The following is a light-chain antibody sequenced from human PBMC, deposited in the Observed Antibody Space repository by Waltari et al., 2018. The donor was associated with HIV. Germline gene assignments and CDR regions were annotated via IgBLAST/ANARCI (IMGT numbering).Light chain of an antibody. Sequence: QAVLTQPASLSASPGASASLTCTLRRGINVGTYRIYWYQQKPGSPPRYLLRYRSDSDKEQGFGVPSRFAGSKDASANAGILLISGLQSEDEADYYCMIWHSSAWVFGGGTKLTVL. V-gene: IGLV5-45*01. CDR2: YRSDSDK. CDR3: MIWHSSAWV. J-gene: IGLJ3*02. CDR1: RGINVGTYR.